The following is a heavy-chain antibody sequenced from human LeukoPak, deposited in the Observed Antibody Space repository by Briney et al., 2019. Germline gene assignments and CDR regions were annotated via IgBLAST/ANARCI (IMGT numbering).Heavy chain of an antibody. V-gene: IGHV1-18*01. J-gene: IGHJ4*02. Sequence: GASVEVSCKASGYTFTSYGISWVRQAPGQGLEWMGWISAYNGNTNYAQKLQGRVTMTTDTSTRTAYMELSSLRSEDTAVYYCARGAGKKGYYYDAEGDYWGQGTLVTVSS. CDR2: ISAYNGNT. CDR1: GYTFTSYG. CDR3: ARGAGKKGYYYDAEGDY. D-gene: IGHD3-22*01.